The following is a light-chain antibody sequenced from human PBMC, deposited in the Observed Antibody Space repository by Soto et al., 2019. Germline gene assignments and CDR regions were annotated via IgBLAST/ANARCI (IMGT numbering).Light chain of an antibody. CDR2: GVS. J-gene: IGLJ3*02. V-gene: IGLV2-14*01. CDR1: KNDIGSSDY. CDR3: SSSTSSNTLV. Sequence: QSALTQPASVSASPGQSITISCTGGKNDIGSSDYVSWYQQHPGKAPKLIIYGVSNRPSGTSDRFSGSKSGNTASLTISGIQADDEADYYCSSSTSSNTLVFGGGTQLTVL.